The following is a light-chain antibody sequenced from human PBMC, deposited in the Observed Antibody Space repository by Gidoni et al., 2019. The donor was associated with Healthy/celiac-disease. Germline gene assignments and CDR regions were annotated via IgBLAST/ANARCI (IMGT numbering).Light chain of an antibody. CDR3: AAWDDSLSGQV. Sequence: SVLTQPPSASGTPGQRVTISCSGSSSNIGSNYVYWYQPLPGTAPKLLIYRNNQRPSGVPDRFSGSKSGTSASLAISGLRSEDEADYYCAAWDDSLSGQVFGTGTKVTVL. J-gene: IGLJ1*01. CDR2: RNN. V-gene: IGLV1-47*01. CDR1: SSNIGSNY.